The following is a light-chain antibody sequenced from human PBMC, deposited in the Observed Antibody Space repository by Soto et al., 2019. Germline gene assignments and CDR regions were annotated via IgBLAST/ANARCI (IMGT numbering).Light chain of an antibody. J-gene: IGKJ5*01. CDR3: QQSYSTPIT. V-gene: IGKV1-39*01. CDR2: AAS. Sequence: DIQMTQSPSSLSASVGDGVTITCRASQSISSYVSWYQQKPGKAPKLMIYAASRLQSGVPSRFSGSRSGTDFTLTISSLQPEDFATYYCQQSYSTPITFGQGTRLEIK. CDR1: QSISSY.